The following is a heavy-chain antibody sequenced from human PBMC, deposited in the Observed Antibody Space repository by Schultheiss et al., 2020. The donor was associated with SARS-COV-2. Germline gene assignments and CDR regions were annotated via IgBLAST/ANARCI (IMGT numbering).Heavy chain of an antibody. Sequence: SLRLSCAASGFTFDDYAMHWVRQAPGKGLEWVSGISWNSGSIGYADSVKGRFTISRDNSKNTLYLQMNSLRAEDTAVYYCASPSAIYDFSDVEKNKEDLDYWGQGTLVTVSS. V-gene: IGHV3-9*01. CDR3: ASPSAIYDFSDVEKNKEDLDY. CDR1: GFTFDDYA. CDR2: ISWNSGSI. D-gene: IGHD3-3*01. J-gene: IGHJ4*02.